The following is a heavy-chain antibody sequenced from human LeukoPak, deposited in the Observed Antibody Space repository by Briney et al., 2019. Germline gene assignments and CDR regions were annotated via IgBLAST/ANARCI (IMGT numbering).Heavy chain of an antibody. CDR3: ARGIYYYDSSGYYHDY. CDR1: GFTFSSYS. J-gene: IGHJ4*02. D-gene: IGHD3-22*01. CDR2: ISSSSSYI. Sequence: PGGSLRLSCAASGFTFSSYSMNWVRQAPGKGPEWVSSISSSSSYIYYADSVKGRFTISRDNAKNSLYLQMNSLRAEDTAVYYCARGIYYYDSSGYYHDYWGQGTLVTVSS. V-gene: IGHV3-21*01.